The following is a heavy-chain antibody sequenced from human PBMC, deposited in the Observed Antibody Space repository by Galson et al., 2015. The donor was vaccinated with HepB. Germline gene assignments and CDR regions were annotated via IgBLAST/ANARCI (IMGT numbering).Heavy chain of an antibody. CDR2: MSVDGYSK. CDR1: GFTFSSYS. CDR3: VREFCSSGSCTYDPFDY. Sequence: SLRLSCAASGFTFSSYSMHWIRQAPGKGLEWVAVMSVDGYSKFYADSVWGRFTVSRDNTKNSVFLQMNSLRADDTAVYYCVREFCSSGSCTYDPFDYWGQGSLVIVSS. J-gene: IGHJ4*02. V-gene: IGHV3-30-3*01. D-gene: IGHD2-15*01.